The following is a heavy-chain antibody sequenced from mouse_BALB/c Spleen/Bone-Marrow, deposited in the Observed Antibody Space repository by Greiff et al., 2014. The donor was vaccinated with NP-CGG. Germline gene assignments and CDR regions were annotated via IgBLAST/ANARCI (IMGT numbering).Heavy chain of an antibody. D-gene: IGHD2-4*01. CDR2: ISTYSGNT. CDR3: ARGIYYDSTWFAY. CDR1: GYTFTDYA. V-gene: IGHV1-67*01. J-gene: IGHJ3*01. Sequence: VQLQQSGPELVRPGVSVKISCKGSGYTFTDYAMHWVKQSHAKSLEWIGVISTYSGNTNYNQKFKGKATMTVDKSSSTAYMELAGSTSEDSAIYYCARGIYYDSTWFAYWGQGTLVTVSA.